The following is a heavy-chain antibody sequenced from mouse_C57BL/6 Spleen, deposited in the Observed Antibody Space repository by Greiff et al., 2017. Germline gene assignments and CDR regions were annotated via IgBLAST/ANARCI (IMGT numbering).Heavy chain of an antibody. CDR2: ISLKSDNYAT. V-gene: IGHV6-3*01. J-gene: IGHJ4*01. CDR1: GFNFSNYW. Sequence: EVKVEESGGGLVQPGGSMKLSCVASGFNFSNYWMNWVRQSPEKGLEWVAQISLKSDNYATPYAESVKGRFTISRDESKRCVYLQMNNLWASDTGIYYCTCRWLHYYYSMDYWGKGTSVTVSS. D-gene: IGHD2-3*01. CDR3: TCRWLHYYYSMDY.